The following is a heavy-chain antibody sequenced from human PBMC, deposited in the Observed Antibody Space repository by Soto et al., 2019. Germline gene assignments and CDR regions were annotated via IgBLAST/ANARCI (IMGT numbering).Heavy chain of an antibody. CDR3: ARGDSSGWGYYYYNYMDV. CDR1: GFTFSSYG. CDR2: IWYDGSNK. D-gene: IGHD6-19*01. V-gene: IGHV3-33*01. J-gene: IGHJ6*03. Sequence: QVQLVESGGGVVQPGRSLRLSCAASGFTFSSYGMHWVRQAPGKGLEWVAVIWYDGSNKYYEDSVKGRFTISRDNYKNTLYLHMNSLRAEDTAVYYCARGDSSGWGYYYYNYMDVWGKGTTVTVSS.